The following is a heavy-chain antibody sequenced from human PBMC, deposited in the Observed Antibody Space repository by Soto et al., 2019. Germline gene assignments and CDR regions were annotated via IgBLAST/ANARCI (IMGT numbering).Heavy chain of an antibody. J-gene: IGHJ6*03. V-gene: IGHV4-39*01. CDR2: IYYSGST. D-gene: IGHD5-12*01. CDR1: GGSISSSSYY. Sequence: SETLSLTCTVSGGSISSSSYYWGWIRQPPGKGLEWIGSIYYSGSTYYNPSLKSRVTISVDTSKNQFSLKLSSVTAADTAVYYCARHGDLIVATMQLAYYYYYMDVWGKGTTVTVSS. CDR3: ARHGDLIVATMQLAYYYYYMDV.